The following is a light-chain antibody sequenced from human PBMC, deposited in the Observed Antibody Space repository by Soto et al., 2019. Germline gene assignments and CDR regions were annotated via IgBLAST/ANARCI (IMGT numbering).Light chain of an antibody. CDR2: AAS. V-gene: IGKV1-39*01. CDR3: QQSYSTPCA. Sequence: DIQMTQSPSSLYASVGDRVTITCRASHNITNCLNWYQQKSGTAPTLLIYAASNLQGGVPSRFTGSASGADFTLTISSLQPEDFATYYCQQSYSTPCAFGQGTKV. CDR1: HNITNC. J-gene: IGKJ1*01.